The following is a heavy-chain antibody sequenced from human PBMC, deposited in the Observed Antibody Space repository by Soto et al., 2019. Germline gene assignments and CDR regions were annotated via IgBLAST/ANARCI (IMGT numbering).Heavy chain of an antibody. CDR3: AAGIGAPVAFDI. Sequence: SVKVSCKAPGFTFTSSAVQWVRQARGQRLEWIGWIVVGSGNTNYAQKFQERVTITRDMSTSTAYMELSSLRSEDTAVYYCAAGIGAPVAFDIWGQGTMVTVSS. CDR1: GFTFTSSA. D-gene: IGHD4-17*01. CDR2: IVVGSGNT. J-gene: IGHJ3*02. V-gene: IGHV1-58*01.